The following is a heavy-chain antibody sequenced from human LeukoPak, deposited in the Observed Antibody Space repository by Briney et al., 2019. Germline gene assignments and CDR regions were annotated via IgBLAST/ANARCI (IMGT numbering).Heavy chain of an antibody. J-gene: IGHJ5*02. Sequence: GESLKISCKGSGYSFTSYWIGWVRQMPGKGLEWMGIIYPGDSDTRYSPSFQGQVTISADKSISTAYLQWSSLKASDTAMYYCARLVDTAMVENWFDPWGQGTLVTVSS. V-gene: IGHV5-51*01. CDR2: IYPGDSDT. CDR1: GYSFTSYW. D-gene: IGHD5-18*01. CDR3: ARLVDTAMVENWFDP.